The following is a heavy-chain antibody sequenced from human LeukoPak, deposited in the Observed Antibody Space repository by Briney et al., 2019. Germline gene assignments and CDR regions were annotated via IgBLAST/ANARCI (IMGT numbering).Heavy chain of an antibody. CDR2: IFYSGST. CDR1: GGSISGYY. D-gene: IGHD1-26*01. J-gene: IGHJ4*02. Sequence: PSETLTLTCTLSGGSISGYYWSWIRQPPGKGLEWIGYIFYSGSTNYNPSLKSRVTISVDTSKNQFSLKLSSVTAADTAVYYCARGEWNLLFDYWGQGTLVTVSS. V-gene: IGHV4-59*01. CDR3: ARGEWNLLFDY.